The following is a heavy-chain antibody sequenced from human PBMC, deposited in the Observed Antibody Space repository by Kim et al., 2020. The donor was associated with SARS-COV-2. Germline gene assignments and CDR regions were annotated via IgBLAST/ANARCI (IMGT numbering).Heavy chain of an antibody. CDR1: GGSFSGYY. CDR3: ARRRGPRIAAREGIAFDI. V-gene: IGHV4-34*01. J-gene: IGHJ3*02. Sequence: SETLSLTCAVYGGSFSGYYWSWIRQPPGKGLEWIGEINHSGSTNYNPSLKSRVTISVDTSKNQFSLKLSSVTAADTAVYYCARRRGPRIAAREGIAFDIWGQGTMVTVSS. D-gene: IGHD6-6*01. CDR2: INHSGST.